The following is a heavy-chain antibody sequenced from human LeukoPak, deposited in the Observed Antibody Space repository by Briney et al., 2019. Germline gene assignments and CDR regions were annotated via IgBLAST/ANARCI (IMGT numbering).Heavy chain of an antibody. J-gene: IGHJ2*01. CDR3: ARANPADFNL. D-gene: IGHD1-14*01. CDR1: EFTFSNYW. CDR2: IRGDGIVT. Sequence: GGSLRLSCVASEFTFSNYWIHWVRHAPGKGLVWVSRIRGDGIVTNYADSVEGRFTISRDNAKNTVHLQMNSLRDDDTAVYYCARANPADFNLWGRGTLVTVSS. V-gene: IGHV3-74*01.